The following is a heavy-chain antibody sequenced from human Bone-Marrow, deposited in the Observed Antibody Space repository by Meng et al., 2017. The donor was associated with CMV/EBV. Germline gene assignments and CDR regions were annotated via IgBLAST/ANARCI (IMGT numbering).Heavy chain of an antibody. J-gene: IGHJ5*02. CDR1: GFTFSSYA. D-gene: IGHD3-10*02. Sequence: GESLKISCAASGFTFSSYAMHWVRQAPGKGLEWVAVISYDGSNKYYADSVKGRFTISRDNAKNTLYLQMNNLRVEDTAVYYCARDDDTVMYGGRLDPWGQGTLVTVSS. CDR3: ARDDDTVMYGGRLDP. CDR2: ISYDGSNK. V-gene: IGHV3-30-3*01.